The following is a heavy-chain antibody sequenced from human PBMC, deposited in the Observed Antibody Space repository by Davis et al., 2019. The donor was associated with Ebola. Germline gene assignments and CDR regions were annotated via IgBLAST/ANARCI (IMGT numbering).Heavy chain of an antibody. CDR2: ITGSGGST. V-gene: IGHV3-23*01. J-gene: IGHJ6*02. D-gene: IGHD3-10*01. CDR1: GFTFYNYA. Sequence: GESLKISCAASGFTFYNYAMTWVRQAPGKGLEWVSAITGSGGSTYYADSVGGRFTISRDNSKNTLYLQMNSLRAEDTAVYYCARDESAGGMDVWGQGTTVTVSS. CDR3: ARDESAGGMDV.